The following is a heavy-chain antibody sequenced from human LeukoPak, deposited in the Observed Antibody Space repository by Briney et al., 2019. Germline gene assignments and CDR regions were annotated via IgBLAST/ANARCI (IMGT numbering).Heavy chain of an antibody. Sequence: GGSLRLSCAASGFTFRSYGMHWVRQAPGKGLEWVAVIWYDGSNKYYADSVKGRFTISRDNSKNTLYLQMNSLRAEDTAVYYCAVSRVGDSGDAFDIWGQGTMVTVSS. CDR2: IWYDGSNK. CDR1: GFTFRSYG. J-gene: IGHJ3*02. CDR3: AVSRVGDSGDAFDI. V-gene: IGHV3-33*01. D-gene: IGHD4-17*01.